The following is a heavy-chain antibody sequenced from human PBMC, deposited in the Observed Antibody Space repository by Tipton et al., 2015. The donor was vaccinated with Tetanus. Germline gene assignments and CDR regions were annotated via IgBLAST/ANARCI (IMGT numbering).Heavy chain of an antibody. V-gene: IGHV3-30*04. CDR1: GFTFSSYT. CDR3: ARCSGGACYRGNHYYYGMDV. Sequence: SLRLSCAASGFTFSSYTMHWVRQAPGKGLEWVAVIASDGRTIYYADSVKGRFTISRDNAKNSPYLQMNSLRAEDTAVYYCARCSGGACYRGNHYYYGMDVWGQGTTVTVSS. CDR2: IASDGRTI. J-gene: IGHJ6*02. D-gene: IGHD2-15*01.